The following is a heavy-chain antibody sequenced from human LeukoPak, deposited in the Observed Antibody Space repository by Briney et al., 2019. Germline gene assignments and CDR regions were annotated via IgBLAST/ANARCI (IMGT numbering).Heavy chain of an antibody. D-gene: IGHD3-10*01. V-gene: IGHV4-4*02. J-gene: IGHJ5*02. CDR3: ARDKRYYYGSGSYEFDP. CDR1: GGSISSSNW. Sequence: SGTLSLTCAVSGGSISSSNWWSWVRQPPGKGLEWIGEIYHSGSTNYNPSLKSRVTISVDKSKDQFSLKLSSVTAADTAVYYCARDKRYYYGSGSYEFDPWGQGTLVTVSS. CDR2: IYHSGST.